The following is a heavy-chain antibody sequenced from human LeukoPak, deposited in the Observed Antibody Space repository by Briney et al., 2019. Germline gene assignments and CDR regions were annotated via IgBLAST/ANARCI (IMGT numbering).Heavy chain of an antibody. CDR3: ARQVGYSYGLFDQ. D-gene: IGHD5-18*01. J-gene: IGHJ4*02. Sequence: GGSLRLSCAASGFTFSSSWMSWLRQAPGRGLEWVANIKNDGSEKYYVDSVKGRFTFSRDNAKNSVFLQMNSLRPEDTAVYYCARQVGYSYGLFDQWGQGTLVIVSS. V-gene: IGHV3-7*01. CDR2: IKNDGSEK. CDR1: GFTFSSSW.